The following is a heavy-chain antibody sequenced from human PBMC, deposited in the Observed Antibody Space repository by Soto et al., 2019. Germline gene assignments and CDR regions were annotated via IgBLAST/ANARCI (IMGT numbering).Heavy chain of an antibody. Sequence: PSETLSLTCTVSGGSISSGDYYWSWIRQPPGKGLEWIGYIYYSGSTYYNPSLKSRVTTSLDTSKNQFSLKLRSVTAADTAVYYCARELTIFGVVIKRGAFDIWGQGTTVTVSS. CDR2: IYYSGST. V-gene: IGHV4-30-4*01. CDR1: GGSISSGDYY. J-gene: IGHJ3*02. CDR3: ARELTIFGVVIKRGAFDI. D-gene: IGHD3-3*01.